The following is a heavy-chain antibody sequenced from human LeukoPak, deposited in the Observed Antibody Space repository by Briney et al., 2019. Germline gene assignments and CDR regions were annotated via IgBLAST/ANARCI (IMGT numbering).Heavy chain of an antibody. D-gene: IGHD2-21*02. CDR2: ISGSGGST. J-gene: IGHJ4*02. CDR3: AKGDVVVTATTDYFDY. Sequence: GGSLRLSCAASGFTFSSYGMSWVRQAPGKGLEWVSAISGSGGSTFYADSVKGRFTISRDNSKNTLYLQMNSLRAEDTAVYYCAKGDVVVTATTDYFDYWGQGTLVTVSS. CDR1: GFTFSSYG. V-gene: IGHV3-23*01.